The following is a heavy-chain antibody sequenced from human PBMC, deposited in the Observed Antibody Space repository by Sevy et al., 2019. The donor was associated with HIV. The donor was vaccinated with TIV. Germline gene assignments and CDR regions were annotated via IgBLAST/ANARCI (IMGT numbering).Heavy chain of an antibody. Sequence: GGSLRLSCAASGFTFSSYWMSWVRQAPGKGLEWVANIKQDGSEKYYVDSVKGRFTISRDNAKNSLYLQMNSLRAEDTAVYYCARDEGYDDYGDYIPFDIWGPGTMVTVSS. V-gene: IGHV3-7*03. D-gene: IGHD4-17*01. CDR1: GFTFSSYW. CDR3: ARDEGYDDYGDYIPFDI. J-gene: IGHJ3*02. CDR2: IKQDGSEK.